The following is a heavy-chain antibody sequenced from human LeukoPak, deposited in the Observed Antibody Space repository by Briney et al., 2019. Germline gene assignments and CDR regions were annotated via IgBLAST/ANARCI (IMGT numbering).Heavy chain of an antibody. CDR3: AKHRVAVSGVAQFDY. V-gene: IGHV3-23*01. J-gene: IGHJ4*02. D-gene: IGHD6-19*01. CDR2: ISGSGDIT. CDR1: GFTFSSYA. Sequence: GGSLRLSCAASGFTFSSYAMNWVRQAPGKGLEWVSGISGSGDITYHADSVKGRFIISRDSSKNTLYLQMNSLRAEDTAVFYCAKHRVAVSGVAQFDYWGQGTQVTVSS.